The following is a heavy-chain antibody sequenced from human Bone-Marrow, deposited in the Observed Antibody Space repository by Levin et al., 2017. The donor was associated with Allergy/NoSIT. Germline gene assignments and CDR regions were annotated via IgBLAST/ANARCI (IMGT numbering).Heavy chain of an antibody. CDR3: ARAAGAAGRGGMDV. CDR1: GFPFSTYG. D-gene: IGHD6-13*01. J-gene: IGHJ6*02. CDR2: ITTTSNYI. Sequence: LSLTCATSGFPFSTYGMAWVRQAPGKGLEWVASITTTSNYIHYADSVKGRFTISRDNANNSLSLQMNRLRGDDTAVYYCARAAGAAGRGGMDVWGQGATVTVSS. V-gene: IGHV3-21*01.